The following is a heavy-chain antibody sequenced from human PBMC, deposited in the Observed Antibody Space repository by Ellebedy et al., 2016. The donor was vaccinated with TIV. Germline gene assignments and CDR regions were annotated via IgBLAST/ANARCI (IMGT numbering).Heavy chain of an antibody. J-gene: IGHJ4*02. CDR1: GFSLNTGGVA. CDR3: THSFDESYDTFGYYHLHYFDY. CDR2: IFWNGDE. Sequence: SGPTLVKPTQTLTLTCTFSGFSLNTGGVAVGWIRQPPGKALEWLALIFWNGDERYSPSLKGRLTITKDTSKNQVVLTMTNMDPVDTATYYCTHSFDESYDTFGYYHLHYFDYWGQGTLVTVSS. V-gene: IGHV2-5*01. D-gene: IGHD3-22*01.